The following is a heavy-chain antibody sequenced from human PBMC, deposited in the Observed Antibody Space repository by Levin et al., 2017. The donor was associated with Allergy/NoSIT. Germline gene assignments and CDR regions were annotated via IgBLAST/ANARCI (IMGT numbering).Heavy chain of an antibody. CDR2: ITSSSSAL. CDR3: ARAEGDS. CDR1: GFTFYKYS. J-gene: IGHJ4*02. Sequence: GESLKISCAASGFTFYKYSMNWVRQAPGKGLEWVSYITSSSSALYYADSVKGRFIISRDNAKNSLYLQMNSLRDEDTAVYYCARAEGDSWGQGTLVTVSS. V-gene: IGHV3-48*02.